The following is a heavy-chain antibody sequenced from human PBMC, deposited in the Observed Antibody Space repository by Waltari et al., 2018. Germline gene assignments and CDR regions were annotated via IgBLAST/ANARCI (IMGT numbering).Heavy chain of an antibody. V-gene: IGHV3-48*03. CDR2: IDNSGSTT. Sequence: EVQVVESGGGLVQPGGSLRLSCVASGFSFSNYEMNWVRQVPGKGLEWVSYIDNSGSTTYYADSVKGRFTISRDNAKNSLYLQMDSLRAEDTAVYYCARPSTEYYYYYYMDVWGKGTTVTVS. J-gene: IGHJ6*03. CDR3: ARPSTEYYYYYYMDV. CDR1: GFSFSNYE.